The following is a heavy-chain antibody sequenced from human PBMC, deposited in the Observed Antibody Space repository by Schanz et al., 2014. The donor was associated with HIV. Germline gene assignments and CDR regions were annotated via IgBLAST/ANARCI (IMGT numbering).Heavy chain of an antibody. Sequence: QVQLVQSGAEVQKPGASVKVSCKASGYTFTNYDINWVRQATGQGLEWMGFVNPDSGGTNYAQKFQGRVTMTRDTSIRTAYMELSSLRSDDTAVYYCARGGYYRGVGDYYVTTFDYWGRGTKVTVSS. CDR1: GYTFTNYD. D-gene: IGHD2-21*01. CDR2: VNPDSGGT. CDR3: ARGGYYRGVGDYYVTTFDY. V-gene: IGHV1-8*01. J-gene: IGHJ3*01.